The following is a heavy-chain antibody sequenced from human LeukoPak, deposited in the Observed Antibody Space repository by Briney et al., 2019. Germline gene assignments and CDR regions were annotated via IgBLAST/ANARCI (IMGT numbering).Heavy chain of an antibody. CDR2: ISAYNGNT. V-gene: IGHV1-18*01. CDR1: GYTFTSYG. CDR3: ATYLRGPDRYYYGMDV. D-gene: IGHD1-14*01. J-gene: IGHJ6*02. Sequence: ASVKVSCKASGYTFTSYGISWVRQAPGQGLEWMGWISAYNGNTNYAQKLQGRVTMTTDTSTSTAYMELSSLRSEDTAVYYCATYLRGPDRYYYGMDVWGQGTTVTVSS.